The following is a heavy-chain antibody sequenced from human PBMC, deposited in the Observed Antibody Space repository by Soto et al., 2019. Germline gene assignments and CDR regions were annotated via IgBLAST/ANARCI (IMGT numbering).Heavy chain of an antibody. CDR1: GYTFTSYA. CDR3: SRSQRAVGSGSYSIFGDFQH. D-gene: IGHD3-10*01. V-gene: IGHV1-3*04. J-gene: IGHJ1*01. Sequence: QVHLVQSGAEVKQPGASVKLSCKASGYTFTSYAMHWVRQAPGQSLEWLGWINTGSGNTKYSQKLQGRVTITRDTSASTAYMELSSLRSEDTAVYYCSRSQRAVGSGSYSIFGDFQHWGQGTLVSVSS. CDR2: INTGSGNT.